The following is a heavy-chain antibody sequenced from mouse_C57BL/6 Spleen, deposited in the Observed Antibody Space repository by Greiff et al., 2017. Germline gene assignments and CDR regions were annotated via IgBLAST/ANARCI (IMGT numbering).Heavy chain of an antibody. CDR1: GYTFTSYW. V-gene: IGHV1-55*01. D-gene: IGHD1-1*01. CDR3: ARERVTTVPNVDY. CDR2: IYPGSGST. Sequence: QVQLQQPGAELVKPGASVQMSCKASGYTFTSYWITWVKQRPGQGLEWIGDIYPGSGSTNYNEKFKSKATLTVDTSSSTAYRQLSSLTSEDSAVYYCARERVTTVPNVDYWGQGTTRTVSS. J-gene: IGHJ2*01.